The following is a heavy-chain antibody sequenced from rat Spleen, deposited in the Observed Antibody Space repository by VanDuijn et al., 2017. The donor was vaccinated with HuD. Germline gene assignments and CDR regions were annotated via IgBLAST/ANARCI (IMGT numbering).Heavy chain of an antibody. D-gene: IGHD5-1*01. J-gene: IGHJ2*01. CDR3: ATSQLGPGY. Sequence: EVQLVESGGGLVQPGRSLKLSCAASGFTFSRSAMAWVRQAPTKGLEWVATIIYDGSSTYYRDSVKGRFTISRDNAKSTLYLQMDSLRSEDTATYYCATSQLGPGYWGQGVMVTVSS. CDR1: GFTFSRSA. V-gene: IGHV5-29*01. CDR2: IIYDGSST.